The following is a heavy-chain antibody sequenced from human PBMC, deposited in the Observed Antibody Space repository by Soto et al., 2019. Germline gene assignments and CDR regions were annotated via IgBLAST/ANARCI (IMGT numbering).Heavy chain of an antibody. CDR3: ARDLSETAAMVEVPAGPPPDY. J-gene: IGHJ4*02. V-gene: IGHV3-33*01. CDR1: GFTFSSYG. D-gene: IGHD5-18*01. Sequence: QVQLVESGGGVVQPGRSLRLSCAASGFTFSSYGMHWVRQAPGKGLEWVAVIWYDGSNKYYADSVKGRFTISRDNSKNXLXLXXNSLRAADTAVYYCARDLSETAAMVEVPAGPPPDYWGQGTLVTVSS. CDR2: IWYDGSNK.